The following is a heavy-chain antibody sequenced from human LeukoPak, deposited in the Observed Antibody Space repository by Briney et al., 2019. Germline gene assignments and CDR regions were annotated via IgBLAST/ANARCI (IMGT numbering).Heavy chain of an antibody. Sequence: GGSLRLSCAASGFTFSSYGMHWVRQAPGKGLEWVAFIRYDGSNKYYADSVKGRFTISRDNSKNTLYLQMNSLRAEDTAVYYCAKETYHYDSSPEVFFDYWGQGTLVTVSS. V-gene: IGHV3-30*02. CDR1: GFTFSSYG. J-gene: IGHJ4*02. CDR3: AKETYHYDSSPEVFFDY. D-gene: IGHD3-22*01. CDR2: IRYDGSNK.